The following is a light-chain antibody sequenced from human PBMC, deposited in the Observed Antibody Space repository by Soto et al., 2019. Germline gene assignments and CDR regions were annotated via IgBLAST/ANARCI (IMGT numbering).Light chain of an antibody. V-gene: IGLV1-44*01. CDR1: ISNIGSNT. CDR3: AAWDDSLPGPMM. J-gene: IGLJ3*02. CDR2: SDN. Sequence: QSVLTQPPSASGTPGQRVTISCSGSISNIGSNTVNWYQQLPGTAPKLLIYSDNQRPSGVPDRFSGPNSGTSASLAISGLQSEDEADYYCAAWDDSLPGPMMFGGGTKVTVL.